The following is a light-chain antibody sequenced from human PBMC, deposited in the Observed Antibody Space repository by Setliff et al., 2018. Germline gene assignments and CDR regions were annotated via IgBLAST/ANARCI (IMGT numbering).Light chain of an antibody. J-gene: IGLJ1*01. V-gene: IGLV2-14*03. CDR1: SSDDATYNY. CDR2: DVS. Sequence: QSALTQPASVSGSPGQSITISCTGSSSDDATYNYVSWYQQHPGKAPKLLISDVSNRPSGVSSRFSASKSGTTASLTISGLQAEDEADYYCSSYTNSISPYVFGTGTKVTV. CDR3: SSYTNSISPYV.